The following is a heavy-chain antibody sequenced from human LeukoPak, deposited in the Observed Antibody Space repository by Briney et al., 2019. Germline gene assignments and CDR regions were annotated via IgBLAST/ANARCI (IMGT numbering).Heavy chain of an antibody. Sequence: ASVKVSCKASGGTFSSYAISWVRQAPGQGLEWMGGVIPIFGTANYAQKFQGRVTITTDESTSTAYMELSSLRSEDTAVYYCARAATSRYYDSSGYYYFDYWGQGTLDTVSS. J-gene: IGHJ4*02. CDR1: GGTFSSYA. V-gene: IGHV1-69*05. CDR3: ARAATSRYYDSSGYYYFDY. CDR2: VIPIFGTA. D-gene: IGHD3-22*01.